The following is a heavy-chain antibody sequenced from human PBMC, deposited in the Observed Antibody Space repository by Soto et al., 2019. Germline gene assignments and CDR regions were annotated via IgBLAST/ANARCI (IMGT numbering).Heavy chain of an antibody. D-gene: IGHD3-9*01. CDR3: ARTVVGPDLLADSFVDYYYYMDV. J-gene: IGHJ6*03. CDR2: ISYSGYT. Sequence: SETLSLTCTVSGCSIRNDNFYWSYLRQLPGKGLEWIGYISYSGYTFYHPSLKSRVVISVDPSKNQFSLILNSVTAADTAVYYCARTVVGPDLLADSFVDYYYYMDVWGQGTTVTV. V-gene: IGHV4-31*03. CDR1: GCSIRNDNFY.